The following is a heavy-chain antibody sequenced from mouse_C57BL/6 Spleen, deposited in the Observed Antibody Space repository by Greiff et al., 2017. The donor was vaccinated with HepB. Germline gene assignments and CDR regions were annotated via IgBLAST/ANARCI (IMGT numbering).Heavy chain of an antibody. Sequence: EVKLMESGGGLVKPGGSLKLSCAASGFTFSSYAMSWVRQTPEKRLEWVATISDGGSYTYYPDNVKGRFTISRDNAKNNLYLQRSHLKSEDTAMYYCARGTLNYYGSSYYFDYWGQGTTLTVSS. D-gene: IGHD1-1*01. J-gene: IGHJ2*01. CDR1: GFTFSSYA. CDR3: ARGTLNYYGSSYYFDY. V-gene: IGHV5-4*03. CDR2: ISDGGSYT.